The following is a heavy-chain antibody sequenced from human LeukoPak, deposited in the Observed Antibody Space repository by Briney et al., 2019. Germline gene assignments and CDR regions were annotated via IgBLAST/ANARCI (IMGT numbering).Heavy chain of an antibody. J-gene: IGHJ3*02. CDR1: GFTFSSYG. D-gene: IGHD5-12*01. V-gene: IGHV3-30*18. CDR3: AKEGSGYDWDHDAFDI. CDR2: ISYDGSNK. Sequence: GGSLRLSCAASGFTFSSYGMHWVRQAPGKGLEWVAVISYDGSNKYYADSVKGRFTISRDNSKNTLYLQMNSLRAEDTAVYYCAKEGSGYDWDHDAFDIWGQGTMVTVSS.